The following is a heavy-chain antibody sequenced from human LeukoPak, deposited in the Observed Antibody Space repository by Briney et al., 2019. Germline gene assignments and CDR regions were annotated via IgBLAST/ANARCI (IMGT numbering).Heavy chain of an antibody. Sequence: GGSLRLSCAISGFSVSNYYMSWVRQAPWKGLEWVSLIRDSGETFYADSVKGRFTISRDNSKNTMYLQMNWLRVEDTAVYFCARDRAATQDWVEFDPWGQGTLVTVSS. CDR1: GFSVSNYY. J-gene: IGHJ5*02. V-gene: IGHV3-66*03. D-gene: IGHD2-15*01. CDR3: ARDRAATQDWVEFDP. CDR2: IRDSGET.